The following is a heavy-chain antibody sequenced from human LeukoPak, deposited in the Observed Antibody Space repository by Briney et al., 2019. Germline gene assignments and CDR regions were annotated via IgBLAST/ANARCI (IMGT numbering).Heavy chain of an antibody. D-gene: IGHD4-23*01. CDR1: GFTVSSNY. CDR2: IYSGGST. V-gene: IGHV3-53*01. CDR3: ARVPGGGNSEAFDI. Sequence: GGSLRLSCAASGFTVSSNYMSWVRQAPGKGLEWVSVIYSGGSTYYADSVKGRFTISRDNSKNTLYLQMNSLRAEDTAVYYCARVPGGGNSEAFDIWGQGTMVTVSS. J-gene: IGHJ3*02.